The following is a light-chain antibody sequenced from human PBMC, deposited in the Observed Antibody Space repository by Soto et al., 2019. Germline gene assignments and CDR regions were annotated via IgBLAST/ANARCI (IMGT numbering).Light chain of an antibody. J-gene: IGLJ2*01. CDR1: SSNIGSKT. CDR3: AAWDDSLNVL. Sequence: QSVLTQPPSASGTPGRRVTISCSGSSSNIGSKTVNWYQQLPGTAPKLLIYTNDRRPSGVPDRFSASKSGTSASLAISGLQSEDEADYFCAAWDDSLNVLFGGGTKLTVL. V-gene: IGLV1-44*01. CDR2: TND.